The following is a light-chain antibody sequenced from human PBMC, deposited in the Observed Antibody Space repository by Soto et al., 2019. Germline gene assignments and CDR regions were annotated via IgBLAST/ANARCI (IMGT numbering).Light chain of an antibody. CDR1: QGISNN. Sequence: DIQMTQSPSSLSASVGDRVTITCRASQGISNNLAWYQQKPGEDPNLLIYTASTLQSGVPSRFSGSGSGTDFTLTIRSLQPEDVATYYCQEYYSAPLTFDQGTKVEIK. CDR3: QEYYSAPLT. J-gene: IGKJ1*01. V-gene: IGKV1-27*01. CDR2: TAS.